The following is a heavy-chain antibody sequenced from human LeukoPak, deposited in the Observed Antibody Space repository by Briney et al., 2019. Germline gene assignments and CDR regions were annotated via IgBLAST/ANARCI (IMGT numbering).Heavy chain of an antibody. CDR3: AREAYDYGDDSREPNFDY. D-gene: IGHD4-17*01. CDR2: INPNSGGT. CDR1: GYTFTGYY. Sequence: GASVKVSCKASGYTFTGYYMHWVRQAPGQGLEWMGWINPNSGGTNYAQKFQGRVTVTRDTSISTAYMELSRLGSDDTAVYYCAREAYDYGDDSREPNFDYWGQGTLVTVSS. V-gene: IGHV1-2*02. J-gene: IGHJ4*02.